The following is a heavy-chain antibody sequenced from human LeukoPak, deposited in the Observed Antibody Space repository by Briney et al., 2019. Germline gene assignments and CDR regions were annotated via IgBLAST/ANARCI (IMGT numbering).Heavy chain of an antibody. D-gene: IGHD6-13*01. CDR1: GFTFTSSA. CDR3: AAGRDCSSSWYNWFDP. CDR2: IVVGSGNT. Sequence: SVKVSCKASGFTFTSSAVQWVRQARGQRLEWIGWIVVGSGNTNYAQKFQERVTITRDMSTSTAYMELSSLRSEDTAVYYCAAGRDCSSSWYNWFDPWGQGTLVTVSS. J-gene: IGHJ5*02. V-gene: IGHV1-58*01.